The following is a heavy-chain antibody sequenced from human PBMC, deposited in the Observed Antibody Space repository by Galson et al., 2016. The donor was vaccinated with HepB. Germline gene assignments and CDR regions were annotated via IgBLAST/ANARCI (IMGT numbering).Heavy chain of an antibody. Sequence: LSLTCIVSGASISSGSYYWSWIRQHPGKGLELIGNIYYNGDTYYNPSLKSRVTISVDTSMNHFSLIVRSVTAADTAVYYCSRDSRGGYYDSSGYCSPPTFYHYGMDVWGQGTTVIVSS. CDR2: IYYNGDT. V-gene: IGHV4-31*03. D-gene: IGHD3-22*01. CDR3: SRDSRGGYYDSSGYCSPPTFYHYGMDV. CDR1: GASISSGSYY. J-gene: IGHJ6*02.